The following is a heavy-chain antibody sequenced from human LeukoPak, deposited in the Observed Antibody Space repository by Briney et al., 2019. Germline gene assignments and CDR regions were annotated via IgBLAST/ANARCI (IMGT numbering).Heavy chain of an antibody. CDR1: GYTFTDYY. V-gene: IGHV1-2*02. J-gene: IGHJ4*02. CDR2: INPNSGGT. D-gene: IGHD1-26*01. CDR3: ARGTSGSYYCLDY. Sequence: ASVTVSCKASGYTFTDYYLHWVRQAPGQGLEWMGWINPNSGGTNYAQKFQGRVTMTRDTSISTAYMELSRLRPDDTAVYYCARGTSGSYYCLDYWGQGTLVTVSS.